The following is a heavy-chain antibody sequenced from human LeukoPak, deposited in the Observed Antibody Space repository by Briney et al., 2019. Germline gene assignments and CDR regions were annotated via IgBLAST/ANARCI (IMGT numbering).Heavy chain of an antibody. Sequence: PGRSLRLSCAASGFTFSSYAIHWVRQAPGRGLEWVAVISSDGRDRHHADSVKGRFTISRDNSKNTLHLQMDSLRAGDTAVYYCAKTQPGYSRPGYWGQGTLVTVSS. CDR3: AKTQPGYSRPGY. D-gene: IGHD6-13*01. J-gene: IGHJ4*02. CDR1: GFTFSSYA. CDR2: ISSDGRDR. V-gene: IGHV3-30*18.